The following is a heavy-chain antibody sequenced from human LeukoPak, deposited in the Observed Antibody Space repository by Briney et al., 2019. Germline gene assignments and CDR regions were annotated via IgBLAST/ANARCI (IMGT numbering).Heavy chain of an antibody. Sequence: SETLSLTCTVSGGSINNYYWSWIRQPPGKGLECIGYIYYRGSTNYNPSLKSRVTFSVDTSKNQFSLKLNSVTAADTAVYYCARGGDYGDLRYFDYWGQGTLVTVSS. CDR3: ARGGDYGDLRYFDY. J-gene: IGHJ4*02. CDR2: IYYRGST. CDR1: GGSINNYY. D-gene: IGHD4-17*01. V-gene: IGHV4-59*01.